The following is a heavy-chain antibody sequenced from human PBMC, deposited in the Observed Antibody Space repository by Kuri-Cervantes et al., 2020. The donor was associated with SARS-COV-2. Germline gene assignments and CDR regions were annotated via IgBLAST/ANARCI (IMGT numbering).Heavy chain of an antibody. CDR3: ARAPRVDILIGNPLPFDP. Sequence: SETLSLTCAVYGGSFSGYYWSWIRQPPGKGLEWIGYIYYSGSTNYNPSLKSRVTISVDTSKNQFSLKLSSVTAADTAVYYCARAPRVDILIGNPLPFDPWGQGTLVTVSS. V-gene: IGHV4-59*01. CDR2: IYYSGST. CDR1: GGSFSGYY. D-gene: IGHD3-9*01. J-gene: IGHJ5*02.